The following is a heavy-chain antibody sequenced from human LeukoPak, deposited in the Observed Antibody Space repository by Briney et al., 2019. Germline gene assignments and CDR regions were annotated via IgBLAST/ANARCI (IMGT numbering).Heavy chain of an antibody. D-gene: IGHD3-3*01. V-gene: IGHV3-30*04. CDR2: ISYDGSNK. CDR3: AKDLEDYDFWSGYSTPFDY. CDR1: GFTFSSYA. Sequence: GRSLRLSCAASGFTFSSYAMHWVRQAPGKGLEWVAVISYDGSNKYYADSVKGRFTISRDNSKNTLYLQMNSLRAEDTAVYYCAKDLEDYDFWSGYSTPFDYWGQGTLVTVSS. J-gene: IGHJ4*02.